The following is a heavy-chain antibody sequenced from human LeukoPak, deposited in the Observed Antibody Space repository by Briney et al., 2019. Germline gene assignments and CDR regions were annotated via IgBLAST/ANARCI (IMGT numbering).Heavy chain of an antibody. V-gene: IGHV4-31*03. J-gene: IGHJ3*02. D-gene: IGHD3-10*01. CDR1: GGSISSGGYY. Sequence: PSETLSLTCTVSGGSISSGGYYWSWIRQHPGKGLEWIGYIYYSGSTYYNPSLKSRVTISVDTSKNQFSLKLSSVTAADTAVYYCARGSRYYGPFDAFDIWGQGTMVTVSS. CDR3: ARGSRYYGPFDAFDI. CDR2: IYYSGST.